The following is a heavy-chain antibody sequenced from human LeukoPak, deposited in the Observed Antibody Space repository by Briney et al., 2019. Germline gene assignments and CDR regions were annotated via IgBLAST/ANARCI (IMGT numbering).Heavy chain of an antibody. J-gene: IGHJ6*03. D-gene: IGHD6-13*01. V-gene: IGHV1-2*02. CDR2: INPNTGGT. CDR3: ARSHRLQLAPHMDV. Sequence: ASVTVSCKASGYTFTGYYMHWLRQAPGQGLEWMGWINPNTGGTNYAQNFQGRVTITRDTSISTAYMELSRLRSDDTAVYYCARSHRLQLAPHMDVWGKGTTVTISS. CDR1: GYTFTGYY.